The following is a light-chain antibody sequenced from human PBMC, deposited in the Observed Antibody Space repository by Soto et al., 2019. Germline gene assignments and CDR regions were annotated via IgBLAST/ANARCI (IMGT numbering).Light chain of an antibody. J-gene: IGKJ1*01. CDR2: LGS. V-gene: IGKV2-28*01. Sequence: EIGMTQSXLSLPVTPGERSSISCRSSHSLLHSNGLNYLDWYMKKPGQSPPVLISLGSNRASGVPDRLSGSGSGTDFTLEISRLAAEDVGVYYCMEGLQSRTFGQGTKVDI. CDR3: MEGLQSRT. CDR1: HSLLHSNGLNY.